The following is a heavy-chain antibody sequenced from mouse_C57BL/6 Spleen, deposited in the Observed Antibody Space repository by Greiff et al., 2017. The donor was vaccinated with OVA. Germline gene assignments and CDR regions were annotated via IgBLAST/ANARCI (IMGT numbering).Heavy chain of an antibody. CDR1: GYSITSGYY. Sequence: EVQLVESGPGLVKPSQSLSLTCSVTGYSITSGYYWNWIRQFPGNKLEWMGYISYDGSNNYNPSLKNRISITRDTSKNQFFLKLNSVTTEDTATYYCARAEGYGSTGYFDVWGTGTTVTVSS. CDR2: ISYDGSN. D-gene: IGHD1-1*01. J-gene: IGHJ1*03. V-gene: IGHV3-6*01. CDR3: ARAEGYGSTGYFDV.